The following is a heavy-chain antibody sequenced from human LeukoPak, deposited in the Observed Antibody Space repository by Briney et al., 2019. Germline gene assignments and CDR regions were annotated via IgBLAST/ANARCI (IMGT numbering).Heavy chain of an antibody. Sequence: AETLSLTCTVSGGSISSSSYYWGWIRQPPGKGLEWIGSIYYSGSTYYNPSLKSRVTISVNTSKNQFSLKLSSVTAADTAVYYCARLRLGVYGPGFFDYWGQGTLVTVSS. CDR1: GGSISSSSYY. CDR2: IYYSGST. D-gene: IGHD3-10*01. V-gene: IGHV4-39*01. CDR3: ARLRLGVYGPGFFDY. J-gene: IGHJ4*02.